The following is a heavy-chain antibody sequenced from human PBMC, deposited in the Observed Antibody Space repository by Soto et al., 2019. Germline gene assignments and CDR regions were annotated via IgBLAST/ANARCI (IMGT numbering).Heavy chain of an antibody. CDR1: GYTFVNYG. J-gene: IGHJ6*02. Sequence: QVKLVQSGAEVKKPGASVKVSCEASGYTFVNYGISWVRQAPGHGLEWMGYISANDGQRKYSQSFEGRFTMTRDTSTNTVYMDLRSLRSEDTAVYYCVPLQPSTIVGRPGVDVWGQGTTVTVSS. D-gene: IGHD6-6*01. V-gene: IGHV1-18*04. CDR3: VPLQPSTIVGRPGVDV. CDR2: ISANDGQR.